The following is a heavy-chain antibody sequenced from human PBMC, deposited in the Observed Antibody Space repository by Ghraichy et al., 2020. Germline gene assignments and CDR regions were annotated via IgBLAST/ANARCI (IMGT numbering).Heavy chain of an antibody. Sequence: SETLSLTCTVSGGSISSYYWSWIRQPAGKGLEWIGRMYTSGHTNYNPSLKSRVTMSVDTSKNHFSLKLSSVTAADTAVYYCARGSRVRGVIDYWGHGTLVTVSS. V-gene: IGHV4-4*07. CDR3: ARGSRVRGVIDY. CDR1: GGSISSYY. D-gene: IGHD3-10*01. CDR2: MYTSGHT. J-gene: IGHJ4*01.